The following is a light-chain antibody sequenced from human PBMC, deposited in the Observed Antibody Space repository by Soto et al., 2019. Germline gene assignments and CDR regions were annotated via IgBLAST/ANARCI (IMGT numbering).Light chain of an antibody. V-gene: IGLV2-14*01. Sequence: QSALTQPASVSGSPGQSITISCTGTSSDVGAYNYVSWYQQHPGKAPKLMIYEVSHRPSGVSNRFSGSKSGNTASLTISGLQAEDEAEYYCTSYASSVNYVFGTGTKLTVL. CDR3: TSYASSVNYV. J-gene: IGLJ1*01. CDR2: EVS. CDR1: SSDVGAYNY.